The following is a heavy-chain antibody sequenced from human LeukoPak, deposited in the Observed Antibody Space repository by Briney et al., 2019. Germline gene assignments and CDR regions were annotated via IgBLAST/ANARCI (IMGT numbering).Heavy chain of an antibody. V-gene: IGHV4-34*01. J-gene: IGHJ6*03. D-gene: IGHD3-9*01. CDR3: ARSGRSLRYFDFEADYMDV. CDR2: INHSGST. CDR1: GGSFSGYY. Sequence: TSETLSLTCAVYGGSFSGYYWSWIRQPPGKGLEWIGEINHSGSTNYNPSLKSRVTISVDTSKNQFSLKLSSVTAADTAVYYCARSGRSLRYFDFEADYMDVWGKGTTVTISS.